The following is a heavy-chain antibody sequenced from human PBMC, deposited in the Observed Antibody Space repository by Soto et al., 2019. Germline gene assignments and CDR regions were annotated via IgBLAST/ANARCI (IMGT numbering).Heavy chain of an antibody. V-gene: IGHV4-34*01. CDR3: ARGPSIYNWNYFNY. CDR1: GGSFSGYY. J-gene: IGHJ4*02. CDR2: INHSGST. D-gene: IGHD1-20*01. Sequence: SETLSLTCAVYGGSFSGYYWSWIRQPPGKGPEWIGEINHSGSTNYNPSLKSRVTISVDTSKNQFSLKLSSVTAADTAVYYCARGPSIYNWNYFNYWGQGTLVTVSS.